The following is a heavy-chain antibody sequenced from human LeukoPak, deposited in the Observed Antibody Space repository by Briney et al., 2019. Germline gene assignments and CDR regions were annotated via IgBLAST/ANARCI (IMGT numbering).Heavy chain of an antibody. Sequence: SQTLSLTCTVSGGSVSSYYRSWVRQPPGKGREWIGYIYYGGSTNYNPSLKSRVTISVDTSKNQFSLKLSSVTAADTAVYYCARVGPGDYFDYWGQGTLVTVSS. D-gene: IGHD4-17*01. J-gene: IGHJ4*02. CDR1: GGSVSSYY. V-gene: IGHV4-59*02. CDR3: ARVGPGDYFDY. CDR2: IYYGGST.